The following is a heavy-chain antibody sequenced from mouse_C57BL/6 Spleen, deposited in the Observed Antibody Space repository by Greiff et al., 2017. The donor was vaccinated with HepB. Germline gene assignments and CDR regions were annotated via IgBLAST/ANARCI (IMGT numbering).Heavy chain of an antibody. V-gene: IGHV2-3*01. D-gene: IGHD1-2*01. CDR3: AKPRLGYWYFDV. CDR2: IWGDGST. J-gene: IGHJ1*03. CDR1: GFSLTSYG. Sequence: VQLKESGPGLVAPSQSLSIPCTASGFSLTSYGVSWVRQPPGKGLEWLGVIWGDGSTNYHSALISRLSISKDNSKSQVFLKRSSLQTDDTATYYCAKPRLGYWYFDVWGTGTTVTVSS.